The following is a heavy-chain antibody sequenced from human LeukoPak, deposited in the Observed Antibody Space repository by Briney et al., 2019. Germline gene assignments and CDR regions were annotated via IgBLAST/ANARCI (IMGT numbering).Heavy chain of an antibody. CDR3: ARALSGCGLCFDY. Sequence: VASVKVSCKTSGYTFIGYDMNWVRQATGQGLEWMGWMNPNSGDTGYAQKFQGRVTMTRDTSISTAYMELSSLRSEDAAVYYCARALSGCGLCFDYWGQGSLVTVSP. J-gene: IGHJ4*02. V-gene: IGHV1-8*01. CDR2: MNPNSGDT. D-gene: IGHD6-19*01. CDR1: GYTFIGYD.